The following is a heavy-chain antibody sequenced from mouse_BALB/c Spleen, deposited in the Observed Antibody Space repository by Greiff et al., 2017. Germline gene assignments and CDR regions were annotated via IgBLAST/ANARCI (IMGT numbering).Heavy chain of an antibody. J-gene: IGHJ3*01. V-gene: IGHV5-17*02. CDR2: ISSGSSTI. D-gene: IGHD3-3*01. CDR1: GFTFSSFG. Sequence: EVHLVESGGGLVQPGGSRKLSCAASGFTFSSFGMHWVRQAPEKGLEWVAYISSGSSTIYYADTVKGRFTISRDNPKNTLFLQMTSLRSEDTAMYYCARGGDRAWFAYWGQGTLVTVSA. CDR3: ARGGDRAWFAY.